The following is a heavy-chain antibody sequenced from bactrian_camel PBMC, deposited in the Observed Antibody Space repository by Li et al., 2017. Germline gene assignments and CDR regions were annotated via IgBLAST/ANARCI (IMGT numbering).Heavy chain of an antibody. CDR2: IFTGGGST. D-gene: IGHD1*01. Sequence: VESGVFSVFMGVSLRLSCTADEADGSLNCLGWFRQTPGKQREPVAIIFTGGGSTSYADSVKGRVTISQNNAKDTAYLQMNSLKSEDTVLYSCAAAVPCMVWSIPAPHPEEEGEEGKGKKG. V-gene: IGHV3S54*01. J-gene: IGHJ7*01. CDR1: EADGSLNC.